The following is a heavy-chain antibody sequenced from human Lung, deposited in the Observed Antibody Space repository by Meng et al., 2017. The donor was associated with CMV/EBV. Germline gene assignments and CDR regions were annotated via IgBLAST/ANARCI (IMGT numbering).Heavy chain of an antibody. CDR2: IKHDGSER. CDR1: GFTFSSYW. CDR3: ARENWYAGDY. V-gene: IGHV3-7*01. Sequence: GGSLRLXCAASGFTFSSYWMKWVRQGPGKGLQWVATIKHDGSERYYVDSVKGRFSISRDNAKNSLHLQMNSLTAEDTAVYYCARENWYAGDYWGRGTLVTVSS. J-gene: IGHJ4*02. D-gene: IGHD1-1*01.